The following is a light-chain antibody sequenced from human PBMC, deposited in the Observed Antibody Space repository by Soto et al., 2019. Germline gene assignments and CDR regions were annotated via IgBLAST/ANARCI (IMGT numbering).Light chain of an antibody. J-gene: IGKJ2*01. Sequence: DIVLTQSPGTLSLSPGERATLSCMASQIVSKWYVAWSQVKPGQAPRRVIYGASSRATGIPDRFSGGGSGTEFTLSISRLEPEDFAVYDCQQYVMPPFTFGRGTKVDIK. V-gene: IGKV3-20*01. CDR2: GAS. CDR1: QIVSKWY. CDR3: QQYVMPPFT.